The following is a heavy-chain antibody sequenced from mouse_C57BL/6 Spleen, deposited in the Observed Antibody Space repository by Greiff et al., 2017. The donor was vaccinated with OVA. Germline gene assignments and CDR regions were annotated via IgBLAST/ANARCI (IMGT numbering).Heavy chain of an antibody. CDR3: ARSVNAVGGWYYFDC. Sequence: VQLQQPGAELVMPGASVKLSCKASGYTFTSYWMHWVKQRPGQGLEWIGEIDPSDSYTNYNEKFKGKSTVTVDKSSSTAYMQLSSLTSEDSAVYYCARSVNAVGGWYYFDCWGKGTTLTVSS. J-gene: IGHJ2*01. V-gene: IGHV1-69*01. CDR1: GYTFTSYW. D-gene: IGHD1-1*01. CDR2: IDPSDSYT.